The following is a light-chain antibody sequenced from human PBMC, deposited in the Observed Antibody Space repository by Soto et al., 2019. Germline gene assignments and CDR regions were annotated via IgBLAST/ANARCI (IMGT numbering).Light chain of an antibody. Sequence: EVVLTQSPGTLSLSPGERATLSCRASETIVSSSLAWYQQKPGQAPRLPIYATSRRATGIPDKFTGGGSGTDFTLTIDRLEPEDFALYYCQQFGSSPRWTFGQGTKVDIK. J-gene: IGKJ1*01. CDR1: ETIVSSS. V-gene: IGKV3-20*01. CDR2: ATS. CDR3: QQFGSSPRWT.